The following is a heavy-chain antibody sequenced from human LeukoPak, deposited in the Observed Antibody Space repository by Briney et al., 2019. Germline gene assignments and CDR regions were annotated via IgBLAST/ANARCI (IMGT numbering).Heavy chain of an antibody. CDR2: ISYDGSHK. Sequence: GGSLSLSCVASGFTFITYGMHWVRQAPGTGLEWLASISYDGSHKYYADSVKGRFTVSRDNSKNTVIPQIDGLRTEDTAVFYCVGGYYYESSGIYRLGGMDVWGPGTTVTVSS. CDR3: VGGYYYESSGIYRLGGMDV. CDR1: GFTFITYG. V-gene: IGHV3-30*03. J-gene: IGHJ6*02. D-gene: IGHD3-22*01.